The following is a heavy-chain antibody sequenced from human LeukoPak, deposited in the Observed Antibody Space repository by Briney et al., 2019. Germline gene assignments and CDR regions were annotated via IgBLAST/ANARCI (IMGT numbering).Heavy chain of an antibody. J-gene: IGHJ6*03. D-gene: IGHD1-1*01. Sequence: SETLSLTCTVSGGSISSYYWSWLRQPPGKGLEGIGYIYYSGSNNYNPSLKSRVTISVDTSENQFSLKLSSVTAADTAVYYCARDHYIAGTQYYYYYMYVWGKGTTVTVPS. CDR1: GGSISSYY. CDR2: IYYSGSN. V-gene: IGHV4-59*01. CDR3: ARDHYIAGTQYYYYYMYV.